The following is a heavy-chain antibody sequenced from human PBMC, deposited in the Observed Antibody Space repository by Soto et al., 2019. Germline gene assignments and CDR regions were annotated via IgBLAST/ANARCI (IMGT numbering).Heavy chain of an antibody. V-gene: IGHV4-4*02. Sequence: SETLSLTCAVSGGSISSSNWWSWVRQPPGKGLEWIGEIYHSGSTNYNPSLKSRVTISVDKSKNQFSLKLSSVTAADTAVYYCARAGGWGNYYGMDVWGQGTTVTVSS. CDR2: IYHSGST. CDR3: ARAGGWGNYYGMDV. J-gene: IGHJ6*02. CDR1: GGSISSSNW. D-gene: IGHD3-16*01.